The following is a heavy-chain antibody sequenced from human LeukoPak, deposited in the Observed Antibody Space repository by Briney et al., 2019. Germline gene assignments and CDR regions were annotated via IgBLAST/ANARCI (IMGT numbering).Heavy chain of an antibody. CDR3: ATLGYSSVSCSRAWFDY. J-gene: IGHJ5*01. V-gene: IGHV3-7*01. Sequence: GGSLRLSCAASGFTLSSYYMSWVRQAPGKGLEWVANIKQDGSEKYYVDSVKGRFTISRDNAKNSLSLQMNSLRAEDSAVYYCATLGYSSVSCSRAWFDYWGQGTLVTVSS. D-gene: IGHD2-2*01. CDR1: GFTLSSYY. CDR2: IKQDGSEK.